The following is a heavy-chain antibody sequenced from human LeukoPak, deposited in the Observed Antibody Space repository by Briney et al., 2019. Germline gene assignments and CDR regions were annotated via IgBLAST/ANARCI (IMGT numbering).Heavy chain of an antibody. D-gene: IGHD1-26*01. Sequence: ASVKVSCKASGYTFTGYYMHWVRQAPGQGIEWMGWINPNSGGTNYAQKLQGRVTMTRDTSISTAYMELSRLRSDDTAVYYCARSVVGATWVDYWGQGTLVTVSS. V-gene: IGHV1-2*02. CDR3: ARSVVGATWVDY. J-gene: IGHJ4*02. CDR2: INPNSGGT. CDR1: GYTFTGYY.